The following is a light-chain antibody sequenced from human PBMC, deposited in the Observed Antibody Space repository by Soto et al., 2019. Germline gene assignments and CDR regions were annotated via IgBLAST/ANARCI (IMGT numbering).Light chain of an antibody. Sequence: QSALTQPASVSGSPGQSITISCIGTHNDIGGYNFVSWYQQHPGKAPELMIFEVSNRPSGVSNRFSGTKSGNTASLTISGLQPEDEAHYYCSSYTSTNTPIIVGGGTKLTVL. CDR2: EVS. V-gene: IGLV2-14*01. CDR1: HNDIGGYNF. CDR3: SSYTSTNTPII. J-gene: IGLJ2*01.